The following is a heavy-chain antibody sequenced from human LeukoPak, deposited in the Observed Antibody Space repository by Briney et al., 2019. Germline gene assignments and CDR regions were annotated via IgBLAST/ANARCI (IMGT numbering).Heavy chain of an antibody. V-gene: IGHV3-53*01. Sequence: GGSLRLSCAASGFTVSSNYMSWVRQAPGKGLEWVSVIYSGGNTYYADSVKGRFTISRDSSKNTLYLQMNSLRAEDTAVYYCARECYYDSSGTYFGYWGQGTLVTVSS. D-gene: IGHD3-22*01. CDR3: ARECYYDSSGTYFGY. CDR2: IYSGGNT. CDR1: GFTVSSNY. J-gene: IGHJ4*02.